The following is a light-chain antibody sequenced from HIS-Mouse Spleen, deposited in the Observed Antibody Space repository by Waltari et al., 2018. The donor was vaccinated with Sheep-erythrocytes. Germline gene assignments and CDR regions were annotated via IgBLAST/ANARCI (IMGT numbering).Light chain of an antibody. CDR2: EVS. CDR1: SSDVGGYNY. J-gene: IGLJ3*02. CDR3: SSYAGSNNWV. V-gene: IGLV2-8*01. Sequence: QSALTQPPSASGSPGQSGTISCTGTSSDVGGYNYVSWYQQHPGKAPKLMIYEVSTRPSGVPDLFSGSKSGNTASLTVSGLQAGDEADYYCSSYAGSNNWVFGGGTKLTVL.